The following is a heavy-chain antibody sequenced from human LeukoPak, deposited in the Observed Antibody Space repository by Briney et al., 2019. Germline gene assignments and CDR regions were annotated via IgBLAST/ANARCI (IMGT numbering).Heavy chain of an antibody. CDR1: GFTFSTYA. CDR2: IPYDGSNK. D-gene: IGHD2-15*01. J-gene: IGHJ2*01. V-gene: IGHV3-30*04. CDR3: ARSRQISGIVVVVAATKEPYWYFDL. Sequence: GGSLRLSCAASGFTFSTYAMHWVRQAPGKGLEWVAVIPYDGSNKYYADSVKGRFTISRENSKNRLYLQMNSLRADDTAVYYCARSRQISGIVVVVAATKEPYWYFDLWGRGTLATVSS.